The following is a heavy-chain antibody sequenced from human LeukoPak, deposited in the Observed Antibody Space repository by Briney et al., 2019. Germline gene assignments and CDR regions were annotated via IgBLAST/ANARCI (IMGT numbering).Heavy chain of an antibody. J-gene: IGHJ4*02. D-gene: IGHD3-16*01. CDR3: ARDGV. V-gene: IGHV1-69*13. Sequence: SVKVSCKASGYTFTSYDINWVRQATGQGLEWMGGIIPIFGTANYAQKFQGRVTITADESTSTAYMELSSLRSEDTAVYYCARDGVWGQGTLVTVSS. CDR2: IIPIFGTA. CDR1: GYTFTSYD.